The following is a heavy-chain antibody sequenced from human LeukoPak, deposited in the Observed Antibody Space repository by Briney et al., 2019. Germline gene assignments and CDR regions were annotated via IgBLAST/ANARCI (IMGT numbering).Heavy chain of an antibody. D-gene: IGHD3-16*01. J-gene: IGHJ4*02. Sequence: SDTLSLPCTLSGGSISSYYWSWIRQPPGKGLEWLGYIYYSGSTNYNPSLKSRVTISVDTSKNQFSLKLSSVTAADTAVYYCARQFGDYFDYWGQGTLVSVSS. V-gene: IGHV4-59*08. CDR2: IYYSGST. CDR1: GGSISSYY. CDR3: ARQFGDYFDY.